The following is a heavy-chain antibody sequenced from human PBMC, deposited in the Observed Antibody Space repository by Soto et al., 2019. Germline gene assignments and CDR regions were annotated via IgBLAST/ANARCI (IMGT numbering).Heavy chain of an antibody. V-gene: IGHV6-1*01. CDR2: TYYRSKWYN. CDR3: ARALSIYSSSSPEGYYYYYGMDV. CDR1: GDSVSSNSAA. J-gene: IGHJ6*02. Sequence: QVQLQQSGPGLVKPSQTLSLTCAISGDSVSSNSAAWNWIRQSPSRGLEWLGRTYYRSKWYNDYAVSVKSRITINPDTSKNQFSLQLNSVTPEDTAVYYCARALSIYSSSSPEGYYYYYGMDVWGQGTTVTVSS. D-gene: IGHD6-6*01.